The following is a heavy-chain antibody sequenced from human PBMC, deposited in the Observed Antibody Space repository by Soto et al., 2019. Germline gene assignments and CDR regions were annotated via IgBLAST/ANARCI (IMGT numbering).Heavy chain of an antibody. CDR2: ISYSGST. CDR3: ATMGTPATGLYYCDY. D-gene: IGHD5-18*01. V-gene: IGHV4-30-4*01. J-gene: IGHJ4*02. CDR1: GGSISSGNYY. Sequence: QVQLQESGPGLVKPSQTLSLTCTVSGGSISSGNYYWSWIRQPPGKGLEWIGFISYSGSTYYSLSLESRVTISVDTSKNQFSLNLSFVTAADTAVYYCATMGTPATGLYYCDYWGQGTLVTVSS.